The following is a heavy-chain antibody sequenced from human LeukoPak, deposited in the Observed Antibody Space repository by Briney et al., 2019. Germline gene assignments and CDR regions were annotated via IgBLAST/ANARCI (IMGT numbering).Heavy chain of an antibody. J-gene: IGHJ4*02. CDR3: AREVILNAAYCSDCNSGQFFDH. V-gene: IGHV1-18*04. CDR2: ISSYNGNT. Sequence: ASVKVSCKASGYMVNAYGISWVRQAPGQGLELMGWISSYNGNTNYPQKFQGRVTVTTDTSTTTAYMELTSLTSDDTAMYYCAREVILNAAYCSDCNSGQFFDHWGQGTLVTVSS. CDR1: GYMVNAYG. D-gene: IGHD2-15*01.